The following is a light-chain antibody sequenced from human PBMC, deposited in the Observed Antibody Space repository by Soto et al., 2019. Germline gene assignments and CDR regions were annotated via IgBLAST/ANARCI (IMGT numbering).Light chain of an antibody. CDR3: CSYAGSSTYVV. CDR1: SSDVGSYNL. Sequence: QSVLTQPASVSGSPGQSITISCTGTSSDVGSYNLVCWYQQHPGKAPKLMIYEVSKRPSGVSNRFSGSKSGNTASLTISGLQAEDEADYYCCSYAGSSTYVVFGGGTKVTVL. V-gene: IGLV2-23*02. J-gene: IGLJ2*01. CDR2: EVS.